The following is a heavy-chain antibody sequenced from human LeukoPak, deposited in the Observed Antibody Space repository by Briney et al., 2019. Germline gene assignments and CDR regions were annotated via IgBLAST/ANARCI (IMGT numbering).Heavy chain of an antibody. CDR1: GFIFNDYG. CDR2: INWNGGST. Sequence: GGSLRLSCAASGFIFNDYGMSWVRQAPGKGLEWVSGINWNGGSTGYADSVKGRFTISRDNAKNSLYLQMNSLRAEDTALYYCARAAQLAYFDYWGQGTLDTVSS. CDR3: ARAAQLAYFDY. J-gene: IGHJ4*02. V-gene: IGHV3-20*04.